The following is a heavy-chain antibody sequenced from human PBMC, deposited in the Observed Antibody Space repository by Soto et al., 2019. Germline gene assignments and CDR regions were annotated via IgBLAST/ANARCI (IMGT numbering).Heavy chain of an antibody. CDR3: ARQGLYGSDWDGMDV. CDR2: IYPGDSDT. V-gene: IGHV5-51*01. CDR1: RYTFTNYW. J-gene: IGHJ6*02. D-gene: IGHD2-2*02. Sequence: PGESLKISCQGSRYTFTNYWIGWVRQMPGQGLEWMGIIYPGDSDTKYSPSFQGQVTISADKSISNTYLHWSSLKASDTAMYYCARQGLYGSDWDGMDVWGQGTTVTVSS.